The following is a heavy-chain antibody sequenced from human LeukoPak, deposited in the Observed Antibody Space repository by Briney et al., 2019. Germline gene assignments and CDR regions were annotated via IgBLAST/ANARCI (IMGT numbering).Heavy chain of an antibody. Sequence: PGGSLRLSCVASRFTFSSYWVSWVRQAPGKGLEWIGTLYHSGSTYNPSLKSRVAISLDTSKTQFSLKLSSVTAADTALYYCATLLSDYGAHYFDSWGQGVLVTVSS. J-gene: IGHJ4*02. D-gene: IGHD4-17*01. CDR2: LYHSGST. CDR1: RFTFSSYW. CDR3: ATLLSDYGAHYFDS. V-gene: IGHV4-38-2*01.